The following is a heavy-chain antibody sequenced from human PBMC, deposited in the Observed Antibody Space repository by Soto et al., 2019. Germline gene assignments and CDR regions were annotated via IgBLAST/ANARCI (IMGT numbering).Heavy chain of an antibody. Sequence: GGSLRLSCAASGFTFSGSAMHWVRQASGKGLEWVGRIRSKANSYATAYAASVKGRFTISRDDSKNTAYLQMNSLKTEDTAVYYCTRPPGRFGVPSAHYYGMDVWGQGTTVTVS. D-gene: IGHD3-10*01. CDR1: GFTFSGSA. V-gene: IGHV3-73*01. CDR3: TRPPGRFGVPSAHYYGMDV. CDR2: IRSKANSYAT. J-gene: IGHJ6*02.